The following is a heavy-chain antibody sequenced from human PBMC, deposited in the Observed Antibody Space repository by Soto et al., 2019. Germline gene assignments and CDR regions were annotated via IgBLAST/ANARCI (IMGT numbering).Heavy chain of an antibody. CDR2: ISYDGSNK. V-gene: IGHV3-30-3*01. Sequence: GGSLRLSCAASGFTFSSYAMHWVRQAPGKGLEWMAVISYDGSNKYYADSVKGRFTISRDNSKNTLYLQMNSLRAEDTAVYYCARARGTTTRGGDSWGQRTLVTVSS. CDR1: GFTFSSYA. J-gene: IGHJ1*01. CDR3: ARARGTTTRGGDS. D-gene: IGHD1-1*01.